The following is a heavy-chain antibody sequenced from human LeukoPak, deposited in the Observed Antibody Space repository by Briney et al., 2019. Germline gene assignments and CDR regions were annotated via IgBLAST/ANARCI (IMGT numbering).Heavy chain of an antibody. V-gene: IGHV1-8*01. CDR1: GYTFTSYD. J-gene: IGHJ1*01. D-gene: IGHD6-19*01. CDR3: ARGLRDSGGREYFQH. Sequence: ASVKVSCKASGYTFTSYDISWVRQATGQGLEWMGWMNPNSGNTGYAQTFQGRVTMTRNTSISTAYMELSSLRSEDTAVYYCARGLRDSGGREYFQHWGQGTLVTVSS. CDR2: MNPNSGNT.